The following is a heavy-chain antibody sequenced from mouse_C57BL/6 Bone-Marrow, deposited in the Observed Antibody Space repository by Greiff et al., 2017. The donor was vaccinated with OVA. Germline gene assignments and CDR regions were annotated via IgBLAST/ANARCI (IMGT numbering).Heavy chain of an antibody. CDR1: GFTFSSYT. D-gene: IGHD2-4*01. Sequence: DVQLVESGGGLVKPGGSLKLSCAASGFTFSSYTMSWVRQTPEKRLEWVATISGGGGNTYYPDSVKGRFTISRDNAKNTLYLQMSSLRSEDTALYYCARQIYYDYDEAWFAYWGQGTLVTVSA. V-gene: IGHV5-9*01. CDR3: ARQIYYDYDEAWFAY. J-gene: IGHJ3*01. CDR2: ISGGGGNT.